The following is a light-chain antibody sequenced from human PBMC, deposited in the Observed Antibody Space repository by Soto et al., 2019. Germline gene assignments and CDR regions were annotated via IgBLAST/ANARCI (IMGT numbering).Light chain of an antibody. V-gene: IGKV1-39*01. J-gene: IGKJ5*01. CDR3: QQSYSNPIT. CDR1: QSINTN. CDR2: TAS. Sequence: DIQMTQSPSSLSASVGDRVTIICRASQSINTNLIWYQQKAGEAPKPLIYTASTLYSGVPSRFSGSGSGTHFTLTINSLRPEDFATYYCQQSYSNPITFGQGTRLEIK.